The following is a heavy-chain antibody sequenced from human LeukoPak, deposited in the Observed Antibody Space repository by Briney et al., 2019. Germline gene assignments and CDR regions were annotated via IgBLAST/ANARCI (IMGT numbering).Heavy chain of an antibody. CDR2: ISGSGGST. CDR3: ANAGPSELRLPFDY. D-gene: IGHD1-26*01. CDR1: GFTFSSYA. J-gene: IGHJ4*02. V-gene: IGHV3-23*01. Sequence: PGGSLRLSCAASGFTFSSYAMSWVRQAPGKGLEWVSAISGSGGSTYYADSVKGRFTISRNNFKNTLYLQMNSLRAEDTAVYYCANAGPSELRLPFDYWGQGTLVTVSS.